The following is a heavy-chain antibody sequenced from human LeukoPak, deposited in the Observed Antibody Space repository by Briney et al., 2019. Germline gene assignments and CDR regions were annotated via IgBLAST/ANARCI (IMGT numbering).Heavy chain of an antibody. J-gene: IGHJ4*02. Sequence: GGSLRLSCAASGFTFSSYAMHWVRQAPGKGLEWVAVISYDGSNKYYADSVKGRFTISRDNSKNTLYLQMNSLRAEDTAVYYCGRGGYSSGWAFGYWGKGTLVTVSS. CDR1: GFTFSSYA. CDR3: GRGGYSSGWAFGY. CDR2: ISYDGSNK. V-gene: IGHV3-30-3*01. D-gene: IGHD6-19*01.